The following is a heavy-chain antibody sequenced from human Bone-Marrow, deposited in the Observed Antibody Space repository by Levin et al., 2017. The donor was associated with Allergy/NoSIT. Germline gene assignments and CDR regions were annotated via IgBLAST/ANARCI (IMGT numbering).Heavy chain of an antibody. D-gene: IGHD2-2*02. CDR2: INHSGST. CDR3: ARGDRAAIRSPVGRYYYGMDV. V-gene: IGHV4-34*01. Sequence: SETLSLTCAVYGGSFSGYYWSWIRQPPGKGLEWIGEINHSGSTNYNPSLKSRVTISVDTSKNQFSLKLSSVTAADTAVYYCARGDRAAIRSPVGRYYYGMDVWGQGTTVTVSS. J-gene: IGHJ6*02. CDR1: GGSFSGYY.